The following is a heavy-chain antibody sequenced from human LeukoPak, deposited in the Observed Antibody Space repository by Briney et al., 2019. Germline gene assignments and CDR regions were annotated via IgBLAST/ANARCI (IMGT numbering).Heavy chain of an antibody. J-gene: IGHJ4*02. D-gene: IGHD4-17*01. CDR1: GFTFSSYS. CDR3: ATATVTGGYY. V-gene: IGHV3-48*04. CDR2: ISSSSSTI. Sequence: PGRSLRLSCAASGFTFSSYSMNWVRQAPGKGLEWVSYISSSSSTIYYADSVKGRFTISRDNAKNSLYLQMNSLRAEDTAVYYCATATVTGGYYWGQGTLVTVSS.